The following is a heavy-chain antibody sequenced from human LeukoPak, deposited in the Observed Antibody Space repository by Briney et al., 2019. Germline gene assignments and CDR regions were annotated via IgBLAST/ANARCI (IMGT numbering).Heavy chain of an antibody. V-gene: IGHV3-53*01. CDR2: IYSGGST. CDR1: GFTVSSNY. Sequence: GGSLRLSCAASGFTVSSNYMSWVRQAPGKGLEWVSVIYSGGSTYYADSVKDRFTISRDNSKNTLYLQMNSLRAEDTAVYYCGREWTRGGSFDYWGQGTLVTVSS. D-gene: IGHD3/OR15-3a*01. J-gene: IGHJ4*02. CDR3: GREWTRGGSFDY.